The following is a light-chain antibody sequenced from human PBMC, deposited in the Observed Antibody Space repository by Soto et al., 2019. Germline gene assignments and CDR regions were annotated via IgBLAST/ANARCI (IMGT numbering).Light chain of an antibody. Sequence: QSVLTQPPSVSAAPGQKVTISCSGSSSNIGNNYVSWYKQLPGTAPKLLIYENNKRPSGIPDRFSGSKSGTSATLGITGLQTGDEADYYCGTWDSSLSAGYYVFGTGTKLTVL. CDR2: ENN. J-gene: IGLJ1*01. V-gene: IGLV1-51*02. CDR1: SSNIGNNY. CDR3: GTWDSSLSAGYYV.